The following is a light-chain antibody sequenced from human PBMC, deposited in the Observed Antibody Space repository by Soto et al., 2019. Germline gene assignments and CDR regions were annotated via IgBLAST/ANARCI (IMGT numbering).Light chain of an antibody. CDR2: DVS. J-gene: IGLJ2*01. CDR3: SSYVASNTLS. Sequence: QSVLTQPPSASGSPGQSVAISCTGTTSDVGGDNYVSWYQQHPGKAPKLIIYDVSKRPSGVPDRFSGSKSGNTASLTVSGLQGEDEADYYCSSYVASNTLSFGGGTKVTVL. V-gene: IGLV2-8*01. CDR1: TSDVGGDNY.